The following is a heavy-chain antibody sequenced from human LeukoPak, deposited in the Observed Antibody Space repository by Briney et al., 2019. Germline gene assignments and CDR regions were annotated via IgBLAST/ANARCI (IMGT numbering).Heavy chain of an antibody. D-gene: IGHD3-10*01. CDR3: ARDSFGVRGFDH. CDR1: AFIFSGHW. CDR2: IKEDGSER. Sequence: AGGSLRLSCEGSAFIFSGHWMNWVRQTPGKGLEWVASIKEDGSERQYVDSVKGRFSISRDNTKGSLFLQLNSLRAEDTAVYYCARDSFGVRGFDHWGQGTPVTVSS. J-gene: IGHJ4*02. V-gene: IGHV3-7*03.